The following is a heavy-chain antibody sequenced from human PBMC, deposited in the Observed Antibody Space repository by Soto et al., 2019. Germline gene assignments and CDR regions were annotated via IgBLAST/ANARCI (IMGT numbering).Heavy chain of an antibody. CDR3: ASSGWLDY. CDR2: INSDGSRI. CDR1: GFTSNNNW. J-gene: IGHJ4*02. V-gene: IGHV3-74*01. D-gene: IGHD6-19*01. Sequence: GSLRLSCAASGFTSNNNWMHWVRQAPGKGLVWVSGINSDGSRISYADSVKGRFTISRDNAKNTLYLQMHSLRAEDTAVYYCASSGWLDYWGQGTLVTVSS.